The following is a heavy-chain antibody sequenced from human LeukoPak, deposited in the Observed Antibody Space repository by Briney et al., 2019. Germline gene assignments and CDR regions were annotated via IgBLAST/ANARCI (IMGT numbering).Heavy chain of an antibody. CDR2: ISSSSSYI. CDR1: GFTFSSYS. D-gene: IGHD3-9*01. V-gene: IGHV3-21*01. CDR3: AREVRDILTPDAFDI. J-gene: IGHJ3*02. Sequence: GGSLRLSCAASGFTFSSYSMNWVRQAPGKGLEWVSSISSSSSYIYYADSVKGRLTISRDNAKNSLYLQMNSRRAEDTAVYYCAREVRDILTPDAFDIWGQGTMVTVSS.